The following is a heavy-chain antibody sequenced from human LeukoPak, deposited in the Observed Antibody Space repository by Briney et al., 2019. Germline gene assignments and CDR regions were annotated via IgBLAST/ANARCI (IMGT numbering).Heavy chain of an antibody. Sequence: GASVKVSCKASGYSFVGYGITWVRQAPGQGLEWMGWFNPENGNTNYAQKVQGRVTMTADTSTSTAYMELSSLRSEDTAVYYCASGITIFGVVSYYFDYWGQGTLVTVSS. V-gene: IGHV1-18*01. J-gene: IGHJ4*02. CDR1: GYSFVGYG. D-gene: IGHD3-3*01. CDR3: ASGITIFGVVSYYFDY. CDR2: FNPENGNT.